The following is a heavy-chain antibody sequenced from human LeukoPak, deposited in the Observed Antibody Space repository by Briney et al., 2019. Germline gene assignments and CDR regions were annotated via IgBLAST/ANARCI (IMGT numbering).Heavy chain of an antibody. CDR1: ENTFSNHL. CDR3: ASSGGWLQLDY. V-gene: IGHV5-51*01. Sequence: GESLKISCKASENTFSNHLIAWVRQMPGKGLEWMGLIFPADSDTTYSPSFQGHVTISVDKSINTAYLQWTSLQASDTAIYYCASSGGWLQLDYWGQGTPVTVSS. D-gene: IGHD5-24*01. CDR2: IFPADSDT. J-gene: IGHJ4*02.